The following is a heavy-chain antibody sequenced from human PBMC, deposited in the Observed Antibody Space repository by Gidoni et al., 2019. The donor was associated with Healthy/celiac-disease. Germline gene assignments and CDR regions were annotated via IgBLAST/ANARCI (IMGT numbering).Heavy chain of an antibody. CDR1: GCAFTGYY. CDR2: INPNSGGT. Sequence: QVQLVHSGPEVKKPGAPVKVSCKASGCAFTGYYMHWVRQAPGPGLEWMGWINPNSGGTNYAQKLQGRVTMTRDTSISTAYMELSRLRSDDTAVYYCARDDYYGSGSSYWGQGTLVTVSS. D-gene: IGHD3-10*01. J-gene: IGHJ4*02. V-gene: IGHV1-2*02. CDR3: ARDDYYGSGSSY.